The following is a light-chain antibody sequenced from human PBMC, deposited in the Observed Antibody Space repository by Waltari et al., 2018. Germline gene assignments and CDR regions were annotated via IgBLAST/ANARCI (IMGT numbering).Light chain of an antibody. Sequence: HSALTQPRPVSGSPGQPVTIPCTGTANDVGSFNYVSWYQNHPGEAPKRVIYDVSKRPSGVPERFSGSRSGNTASLTISGLQSEDEADYYCYSFAAIYFYVFGAGTKVTVL. J-gene: IGLJ1*01. V-gene: IGLV2-11*01. CDR3: YSFAAIYFYV. CDR2: DVS. CDR1: ANDVGSFNY.